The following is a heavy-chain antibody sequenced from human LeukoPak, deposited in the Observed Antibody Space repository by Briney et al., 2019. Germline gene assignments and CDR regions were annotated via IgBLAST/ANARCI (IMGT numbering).Heavy chain of an antibody. J-gene: IGHJ4*02. CDR1: GGSINSNNYY. Sequence: SETLSLTCTVSGGSINSNNYYWGWIRQPPGKGLEWIGNIYYSGSTYYNPSLKSRVTISVDTSKNQFSLKLSSVTAADTAVYYCARGPTYQPIDFWGQGTLVTVSS. CDR2: IYYSGST. V-gene: IGHV4-39*07. CDR3: ARGPTYQPIDF. D-gene: IGHD2-2*01.